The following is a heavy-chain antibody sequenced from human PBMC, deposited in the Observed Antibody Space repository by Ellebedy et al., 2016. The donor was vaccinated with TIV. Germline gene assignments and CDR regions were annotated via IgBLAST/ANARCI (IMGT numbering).Heavy chain of an antibody. J-gene: IGHJ4*02. D-gene: IGHD6-19*01. CDR3: ARDGVYASGWYSDY. CDR1: GGSITSYY. Sequence: MPSETLSLTCSVSGGSITSYYWSWIRQPAGKGLEWIGRIYSTGSTGGTNYSPSLKRRISMSVDSSKNQFSLKLTSVTAADTAVYFCARDGVYASGWYSDYWGQGTQVTVSA. CDR2: IYSTGSTGGT. V-gene: IGHV4-4*07.